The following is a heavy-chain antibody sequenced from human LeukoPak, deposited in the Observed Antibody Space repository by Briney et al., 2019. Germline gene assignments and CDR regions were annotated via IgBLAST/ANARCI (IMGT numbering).Heavy chain of an antibody. Sequence: SETLSLTCAVYGGSFSGYYWSWIRQPPGKGLEWIGEINHSGSTNYNPSLKSRVTISVDTSKNQFSLKLSSVTAADTAVYYCARQPGGTAAFDIWGQGTTVTVSA. CDR1: GGSFSGYY. J-gene: IGHJ3*02. CDR3: ARQPGGTAAFDI. CDR2: INHSGST. V-gene: IGHV4-34*01. D-gene: IGHD1-14*01.